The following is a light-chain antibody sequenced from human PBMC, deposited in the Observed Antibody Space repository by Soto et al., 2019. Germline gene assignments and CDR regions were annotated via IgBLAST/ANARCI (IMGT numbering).Light chain of an antibody. CDR3: SSYAGSNNWV. CDR2: EVS. V-gene: IGLV2-8*01. CDR1: SSDVGDYNY. J-gene: IGLJ3*02. Sequence: QPALTQPPSASGSPGQSVTISCTGTSSDVGDYNYVSWYQQHPGKAPKLMIYEVSKRPSGVPDRFSGSKSGNTASLTVSGLQAEDEADYYCSSYAGSNNWVFGGGTKVT.